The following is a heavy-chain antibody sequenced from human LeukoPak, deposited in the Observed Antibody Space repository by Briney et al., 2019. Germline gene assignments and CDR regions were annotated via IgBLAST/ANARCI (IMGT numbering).Heavy chain of an antibody. CDR3: ARAQRGYSYGPYYYYYYGMDV. V-gene: IGHV4-34*01. CDR2: INHSGST. Sequence: SETLSLTCAVYGGSFSGYYWSWIRQPPGKGLEWIGEINHSGSTNYNPSLKSRVTISVDTSKNQFSLKLSSVTAADTAVYYCARAQRGYSYGPYYYYYYGMDVWGQGTTVTVSS. D-gene: IGHD5-18*01. J-gene: IGHJ6*02. CDR1: GGSFSGYY.